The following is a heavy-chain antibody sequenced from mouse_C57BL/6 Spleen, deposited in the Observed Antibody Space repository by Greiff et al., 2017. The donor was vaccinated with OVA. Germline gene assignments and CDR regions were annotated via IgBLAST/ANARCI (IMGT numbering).Heavy chain of an antibody. D-gene: IGHD1-1*01. CDR3: ARQTTVGYFDV. CDR2: ISNLAYSI. Sequence: EVNVVESGGGLVQPGGSLKLSCAASGFTFSDYGMAWVRQAPRKGPECVAFISNLAYSIYYADTVTGRFTISRENAKNTLHLEMSSLRSEDTAMYYCARQTTVGYFDVWGTGTTVTVSS. CDR1: GFTFSDYG. J-gene: IGHJ1*03. V-gene: IGHV5-15*01.